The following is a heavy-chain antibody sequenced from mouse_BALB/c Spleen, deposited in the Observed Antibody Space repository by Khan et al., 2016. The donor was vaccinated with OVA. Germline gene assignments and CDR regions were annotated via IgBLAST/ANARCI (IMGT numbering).Heavy chain of an antibody. Sequence: DLEKPGASVKLSCKASGYTFTSYWINWIKQRPGQGLEWIGRVSPGSGSPYYNEIFKGKATVTVDKSSSTAYIQLNSLSSEDSAVSFSRRSNYYGNSLYAMDYWGQGTSVTVSS. CDR3: RRSNYYGNSLYAMDY. V-gene: IGHV1S41*01. J-gene: IGHJ4*01. D-gene: IGHD1-1*01. CDR2: VSPGSGSP. CDR1: GYTFTSYW.